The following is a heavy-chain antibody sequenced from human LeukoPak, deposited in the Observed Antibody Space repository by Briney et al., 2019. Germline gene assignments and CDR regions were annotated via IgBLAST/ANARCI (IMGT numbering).Heavy chain of an antibody. CDR3: ARDNSLMVRGVRGTFDI. CDR2: TYYRSKWYN. V-gene: IGHV6-1*01. D-gene: IGHD3-10*01. CDR1: GDSVSSNSAA. J-gene: IGHJ3*02. Sequence: SQTLSLTCAISGDSVSSNSAAWNWIRQSPSRGLEWLGRTYYRSKWYNDYAVSVKSRMTINPDTSKNQFSLQLNSVTPEDTAVYYCARDNSLMVRGVRGTFDIWGQGTMVTVSS.